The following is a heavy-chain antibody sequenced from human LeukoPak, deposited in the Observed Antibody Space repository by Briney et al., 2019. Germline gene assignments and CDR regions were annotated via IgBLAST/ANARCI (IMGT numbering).Heavy chain of an antibody. J-gene: IGHJ6*01. CDR3: AKGYGMDV. V-gene: IGHV3-23*01. CDR2: IRGRGGST. CDR1: GFTFSNYA. Sequence: SGGSLRLSCTASGFTFSNYAMNWVRQAPGKGLEWVSIIRGRGGSTDYADSVKGQFTISRDNSKNTLYLQMSSLRAEDTAVYYCAKGYGMDVWGQGTTVTVSS.